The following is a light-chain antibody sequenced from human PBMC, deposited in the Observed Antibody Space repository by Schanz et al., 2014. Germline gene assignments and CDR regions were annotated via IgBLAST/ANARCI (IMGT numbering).Light chain of an antibody. CDR3: FSYAGSGLYV. V-gene: IGLV2-23*02. Sequence: QSALTQPASVSGSPGQSITISCTGTSSDVGGYNYVSWYQQHPGKAPKLMIFDVNQRPSGVPDRFSGSKSGNTASLTISGLQAEDEADYYCFSYAGSGLYVFGTGTKLTVL. J-gene: IGLJ1*01. CDR1: SSDVGGYNY. CDR2: DVN.